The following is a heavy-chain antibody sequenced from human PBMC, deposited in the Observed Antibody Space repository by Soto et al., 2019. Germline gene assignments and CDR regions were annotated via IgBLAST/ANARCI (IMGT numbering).Heavy chain of an antibody. J-gene: IGHJ3*02. V-gene: IGHV1-2*02. Sequence: QVQLVQSGAEVKKPGASVTVSCKASGYTLSDYYMQWVRQAPGQGPEWMGWINPNNGDANYAPKFQGRVTMTRDTSINTAYMELRWLRTEDTAVYYCTREGGGIAAAGAGNDAFDIWGQGTKVTVSS. CDR2: INPNNGDA. D-gene: IGHD6-13*01. CDR3: TREGGGIAAAGAGNDAFDI. CDR1: GYTLSDYY.